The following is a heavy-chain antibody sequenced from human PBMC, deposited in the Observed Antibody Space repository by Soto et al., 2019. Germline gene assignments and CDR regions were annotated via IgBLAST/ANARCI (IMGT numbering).Heavy chain of an antibody. CDR1: GFTFSSYS. Sequence: GGSLRLSCAASGFTFSSYSMSWVRQAPGKGLEWVSAISGSGGSTYYADSVKGRFTISRDNSKNTLYLQMNSLRAEDTAVYYCAKDLYYDFWSGYHYWGQGTLVTVSS. V-gene: IGHV3-23*01. CDR2: ISGSGGST. CDR3: AKDLYYDFWSGYHY. D-gene: IGHD3-3*01. J-gene: IGHJ4*02.